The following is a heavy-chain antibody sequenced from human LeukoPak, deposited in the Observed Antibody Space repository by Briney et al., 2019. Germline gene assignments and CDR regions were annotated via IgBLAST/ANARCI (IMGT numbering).Heavy chain of an antibody. J-gene: IGHJ4*02. V-gene: IGHV1-2*02. CDR1: GYTFTGYY. D-gene: IGHD2-2*01. CDR2: INPNSGGT. CDR3: ARDITDCSSTSCSDDY. Sequence: ASVKVSCKASGYTFTGYYIHWVRQAPGQGLEWMGWINPNSGGTNYAQKFQGRVTITADESTSTAYMELSSLRSEDTAVYYCARDITDCSSTSCSDDYWGQGTLVTVSS.